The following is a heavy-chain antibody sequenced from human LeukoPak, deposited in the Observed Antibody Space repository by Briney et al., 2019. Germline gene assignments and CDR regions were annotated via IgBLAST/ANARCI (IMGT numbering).Heavy chain of an antibody. J-gene: IGHJ4*02. CDR1: GFTFSSYA. D-gene: IGHD6-13*01. CDR2: ISANGGGT. V-gene: IGHV3-23*01. CDR3: AKGSSPFDY. Sequence: GGSPRLSCAASGFTFSSYAMSWVRQAPGKGLEWVSAISANGGGTYYADSVKGRFTISRDNSKNTLYLQMNSLRAEDTAVYYCAKGSSPFDYWGQGTLVTVSS.